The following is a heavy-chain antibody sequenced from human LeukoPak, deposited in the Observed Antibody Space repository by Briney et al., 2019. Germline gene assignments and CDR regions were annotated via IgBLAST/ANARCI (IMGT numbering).Heavy chain of an antibody. CDR2: IYHSGDT. CDR1: GGSINSGGYY. J-gene: IGHJ4*02. CDR3: ARDQGYRPFDY. D-gene: IGHD5-24*01. V-gene: IGHV4-30-2*01. Sequence: TSETLSLTCTVSGGSINSGGYYWDWIRQPPGKGLEWIGYIYHSGDTFYNPSLESRVTISVDRSKNQFSLNLTAVTAADTAVYYCARDQGYRPFDYWGQGTLVTVSS.